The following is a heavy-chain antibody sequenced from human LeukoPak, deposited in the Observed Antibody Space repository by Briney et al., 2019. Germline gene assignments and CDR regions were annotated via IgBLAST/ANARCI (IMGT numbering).Heavy chain of an antibody. CDR1: GGSISSISSNNYH. CDR3: AREMGVVTAHGIDV. V-gene: IGHV4-39*02. D-gene: IGHD4-23*01. Sequence: SSEILSLTCIVSGGSISSISSNNYHWGWIRQPPGKGLEWIGSIYYSGSTYYNPSLKSRVTISVDTSKNQFSLKLSSVTAADTALYYCAREMGVVTAHGIDVWGQGTTVTVSS. CDR2: IYYSGST. J-gene: IGHJ6*02.